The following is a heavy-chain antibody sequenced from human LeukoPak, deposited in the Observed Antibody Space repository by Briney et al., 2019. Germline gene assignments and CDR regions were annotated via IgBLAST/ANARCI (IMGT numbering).Heavy chain of an antibody. D-gene: IGHD2-2*01. V-gene: IGHV6-1*01. CDR1: GDSVSSNSAA. CDR2: TYYRSKWYN. Sequence: SQTLSLTCAISGDSVSSNSAAWNWIRQSPSRGLEWLGRTYYRSKWYNDYAVSVKSRITINPDTSKNQFSLQLNSVTPEDTAVYYCARDRVTPCSSTSCYQFDYWGQGTLVTVSS. J-gene: IGHJ4*02. CDR3: ARDRVTPCSSTSCYQFDY.